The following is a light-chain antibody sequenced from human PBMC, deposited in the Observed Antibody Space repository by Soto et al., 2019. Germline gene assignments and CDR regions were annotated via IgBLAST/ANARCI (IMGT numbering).Light chain of an antibody. CDR1: SSDIGAYDY. CDR3: SSYTVSSTWL. J-gene: IGLJ3*02. V-gene: IGLV2-14*01. Sequence: QSALTQPASVSGSPGQSITISCSGSSSDIGAYDYVSWYQQHPGKAPKLLIYEVTYRPSGVSDRFSASKSDNTASLTISGLQAEDEADYYCSSYTVSSTWLFGGGTKLTVL. CDR2: EVT.